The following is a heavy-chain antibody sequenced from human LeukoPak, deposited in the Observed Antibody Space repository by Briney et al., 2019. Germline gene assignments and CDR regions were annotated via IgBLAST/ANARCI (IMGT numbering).Heavy chain of an antibody. CDR2: INHSGST. Sequence: SETLSLTCAVYGGSFSGYYWSWIRQPPGKRLEWIGEINHSGSTNYNPSLKSRVTISVDTSKNQFSLKLSSVTAADTAVYYCARGTSHSSRMDVWGQGTTVTVSS. D-gene: IGHD2-15*01. V-gene: IGHV4-34*01. CDR3: ARGTSHSSRMDV. J-gene: IGHJ6*02. CDR1: GGSFSGYY.